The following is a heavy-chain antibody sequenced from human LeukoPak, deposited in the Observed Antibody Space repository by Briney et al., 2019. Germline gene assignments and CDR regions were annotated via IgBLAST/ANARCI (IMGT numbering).Heavy chain of an antibody. CDR2: INHSGST. V-gene: IGHV4-34*01. D-gene: IGHD6-19*01. J-gene: IGHJ4*02. CDR1: GGSLSGYY. Sequence: SETLSLTCAVYGGSLSGYYWSWIRQPPGKGLEWIGEINHSGSTNYNPSLKSRVTISVDTSKNQLSLKLGTMTAADTAVYYCARQWLVSPLFDYWGQGTLVTVSS. CDR3: ARQWLVSPLFDY.